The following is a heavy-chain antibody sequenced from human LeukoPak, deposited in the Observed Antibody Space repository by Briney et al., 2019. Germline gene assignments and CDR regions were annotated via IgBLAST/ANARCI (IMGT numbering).Heavy chain of an antibody. V-gene: IGHV4-38-2*02. CDR2: VSHGGAAHDSMAT. CDR1: GNSISRGYY. CDR3: ARKPPWYGAFDI. D-gene: IGHD6-13*01. J-gene: IGHJ3*02. Sequence: PSETLSLTCSVSGNSISRGYYCGWIRQPPGKGLEWIGSVSHGGAAHDSMATFYNPSLKSRVTMSVDTSKNQFSLKLSSVTAADTAVYYCARKPPWYGAFDIWGQGTMVTVSS.